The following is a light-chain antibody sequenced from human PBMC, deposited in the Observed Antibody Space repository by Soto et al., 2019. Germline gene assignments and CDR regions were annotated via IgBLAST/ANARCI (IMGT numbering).Light chain of an antibody. CDR3: QQYDNLIT. CDR2: DAS. Sequence: DIQMTQSPSSLSASVGDRVTITCQASQNINNYLNWYQQKPGRAPKLLIYDASNLEAGVPSRFRGSGSGTEFTLTISSLQPDDFATYYCQQYDNLITFGQGTRLEIK. V-gene: IGKV1-33*01. J-gene: IGKJ5*01. CDR1: QNINNY.